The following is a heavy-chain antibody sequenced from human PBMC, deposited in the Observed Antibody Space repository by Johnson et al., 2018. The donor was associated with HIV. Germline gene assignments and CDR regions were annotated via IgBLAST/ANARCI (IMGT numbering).Heavy chain of an antibody. Sequence: VQLVESGGRVVRPGGSLRLSCAASGFMFEDYGMSWVRQVPGKGLEWVSGINWNGGSTGYADSVKGRFTISRDNAKKSLYLQMNSLRAEDTALYYCARGGDYYDSSGYNAFDIWGQGTMVTVSS. CDR1: GFMFEDYG. CDR2: INWNGGST. CDR3: ARGGDYYDSSGYNAFDI. J-gene: IGHJ3*02. V-gene: IGHV3-20*04. D-gene: IGHD3-22*01.